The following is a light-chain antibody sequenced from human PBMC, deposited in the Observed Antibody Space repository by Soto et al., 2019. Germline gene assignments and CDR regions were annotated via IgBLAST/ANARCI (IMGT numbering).Light chain of an antibody. V-gene: IGLV2-18*01. J-gene: IGLJ2*01. CDR3: AAWDDSLNVV. Sequence: QSVLTQPTSVSGSPGQSVTISCTGTSSDVGSYNRVSWYQQPPGTAPKLMIYEVSNRPSGVPDRFSGSKSGNTASLTISGLQAEDEADYYCAAWDDSLNVVFGGGTKLTVL. CDR2: EVS. CDR1: SSDVGSYNR.